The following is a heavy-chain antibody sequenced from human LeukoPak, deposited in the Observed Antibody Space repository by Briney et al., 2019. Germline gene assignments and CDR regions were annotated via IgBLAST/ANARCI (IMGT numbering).Heavy chain of an antibody. V-gene: IGHV1-24*01. Sequence: GASVKVSCKASGYTFTSYGISWVRQAPGKGLEWMGGFDPEDGETIYAQKFQGRVTMTEDTSTDTAYMELSSLRSEDTAVYYCATVSRYDFYGMDVWGQGTTVTVSS. CDR3: ATVSRYDFYGMDV. CDR1: GYTFTSYG. CDR2: FDPEDGET. J-gene: IGHJ6*02. D-gene: IGHD3-3*01.